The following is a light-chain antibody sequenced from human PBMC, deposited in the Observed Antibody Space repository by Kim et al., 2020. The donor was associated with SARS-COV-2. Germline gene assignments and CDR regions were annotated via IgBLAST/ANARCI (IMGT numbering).Light chain of an antibody. J-gene: IGKJ1*01. CDR1: QSVLTN. CDR3: QQYYNWPRT. V-gene: IGKV3-15*01. Sequence: VSAAERATLTCRASQSVLTNVAWYQQKPGQAPRLLIYGASTRATGIPASFSGSGSGTEFTLTISSLQSEDFVIYYCQQYYNWPRTFGQGTKVDIK. CDR2: GAS.